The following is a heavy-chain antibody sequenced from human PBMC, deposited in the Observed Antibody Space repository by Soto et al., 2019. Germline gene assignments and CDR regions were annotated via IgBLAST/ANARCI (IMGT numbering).Heavy chain of an antibody. CDR2: INPNSGGT. Sequence: ASVKVSCKASGYTFTGYYMHWVRQAPGQGLEWMGWINPNSGGTNYAQKFQGWVTMTRDTSISTAYMELSRLRSDDTAVYYCARSAVPIVVVPAARSRFDPWGQGTLVTVSS. D-gene: IGHD2-2*01. J-gene: IGHJ5*02. V-gene: IGHV1-2*04. CDR3: ARSAVPIVVVPAARSRFDP. CDR1: GYTFTGYY.